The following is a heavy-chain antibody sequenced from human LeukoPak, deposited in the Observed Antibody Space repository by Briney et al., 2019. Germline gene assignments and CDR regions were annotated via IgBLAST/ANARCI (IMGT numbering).Heavy chain of an antibody. Sequence: SETLSLTCTVSGGSISSYYWSWIRQPPGKGLEWIGYIYYSGSTNYNPSLKSRVTISVDTSKNQFSLKLSSVTAADTAVYYCARREQRSGLIDYWGQGTLVTVSS. CDR2: IYYSGST. CDR3: ARREQRSGLIDY. D-gene: IGHD6-19*01. V-gene: IGHV4-59*08. J-gene: IGHJ4*02. CDR1: GGSISSYY.